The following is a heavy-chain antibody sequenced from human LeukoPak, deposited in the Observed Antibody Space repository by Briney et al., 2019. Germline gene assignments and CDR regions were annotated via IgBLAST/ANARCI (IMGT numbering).Heavy chain of an antibody. CDR2: IYTSGST. CDR3: ARDYYGSGSYYPPYYYYYGMDV. CDR1: GGSISSYY. J-gene: IGHJ6*02. V-gene: IGHV4-4*07. D-gene: IGHD3-10*01. Sequence: SETLSLTCTVSGGSISSYYWSWIRQPAGKGLEWIGRIYTSGSTNYNPSLKSRVTMSVDTSKNQFSLKLSSVTAADTAAYYCARDYYGSGSYYPPYYYYYGMDVWGQGTTVTVSS.